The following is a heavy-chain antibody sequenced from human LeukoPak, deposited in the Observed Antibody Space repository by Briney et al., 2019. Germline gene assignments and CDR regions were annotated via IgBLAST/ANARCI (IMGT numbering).Heavy chain of an antibody. CDR1: GFTFSICA. J-gene: IGHJ5*02. V-gene: IGHV3-23*01. D-gene: IGHD2/OR15-2a*01. Sequence: GGSLRLSCAASGFTFSICAMSWVRQAPGKGLEWVSAISGSGLITNYADSVKGRFTISRDNSKNTLYLQMNSLRAEDTAVYYYAKDFSYLRSWGQGTLVTVSS. CDR3: AKDFSYLRS. CDR2: ISGSGLIT.